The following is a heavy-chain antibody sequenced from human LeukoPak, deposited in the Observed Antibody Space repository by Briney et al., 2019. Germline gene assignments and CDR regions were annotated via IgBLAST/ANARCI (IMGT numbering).Heavy chain of an antibody. CDR3: ARGLLWFGELYYFDY. CDR1: GGSISSYY. D-gene: IGHD3-10*01. Sequence: PSETLSLTCTVSGGSISSYYWSWIRQPAGKGLEWIGRIYTSGSTNYNPSLKSRVTMSVATSKNQFSLKLSSVTAADRAVYYCARGLLWFGELYYFDYWGQGTLVTVSS. CDR2: IYTSGST. V-gene: IGHV4-4*07. J-gene: IGHJ4*02.